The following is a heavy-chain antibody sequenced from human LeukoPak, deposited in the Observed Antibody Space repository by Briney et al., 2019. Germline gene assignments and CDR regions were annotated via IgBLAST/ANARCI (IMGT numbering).Heavy chain of an antibody. V-gene: IGHV4-59*08. J-gene: IGHJ2*01. D-gene: IGHD4-17*01. CDR3: ARIRTAVTPHWYFDL. CDR1: GASISNSY. CDR2: NYYTGST. Sequence: SETLSLTCTVSGASISNSYWSWIRQPPGKALEWIGYNYYTGSTNYNPSLKSRVTISEDTSKNQFSLKLSSVTAADTAVYYCARIRTAVTPHWYFDLWAVAPWSLSPQ.